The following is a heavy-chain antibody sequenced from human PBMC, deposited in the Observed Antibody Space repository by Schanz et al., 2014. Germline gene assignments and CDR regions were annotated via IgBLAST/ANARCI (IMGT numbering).Heavy chain of an antibody. Sequence: QLVQSGSEFRKPGASVKVSCKASGYIFSSYAIHWVRQAPGQGLEWMGWINPTTGNPTYAQGFTGRFVFSLDTSVSTAYLQISSLKAEDTAAYYCTTETIAMAGTFSIWGQGTMVTVSS. V-gene: IGHV7-4-1*02. D-gene: IGHD6-19*01. CDR1: GYIFSSYA. J-gene: IGHJ3*02. CDR2: INPTTGNP. CDR3: TTETIAMAGTFSI.